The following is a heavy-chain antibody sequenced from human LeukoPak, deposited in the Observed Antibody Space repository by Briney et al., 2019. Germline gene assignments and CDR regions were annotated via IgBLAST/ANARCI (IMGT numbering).Heavy chain of an antibody. D-gene: IGHD6-19*01. CDR3: ARHSYSEYSSGWYEDAFDI. CDR2: VDYSGST. CDR1: GFTFSSYA. J-gene: IGHJ3*02. V-gene: IGHV4-39*01. Sequence: GSLRLSCAASGFTFSSYAMNWVRQAPGKGLEWIGSVDYSGSTYYIPSLKSRVTISVDTSKNQLSLKLSSVTAADTAVYYCARHSYSEYSSGWYEDAFDIWGQGTMVTVSS.